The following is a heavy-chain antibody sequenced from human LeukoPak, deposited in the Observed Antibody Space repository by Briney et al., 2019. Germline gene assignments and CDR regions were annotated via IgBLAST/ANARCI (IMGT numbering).Heavy chain of an antibody. CDR3: ARDYSSGWYPWFDP. V-gene: IGHV4-59*01. CDR2: IYYSGST. D-gene: IGHD6-19*01. Sequence: SETLSLTCTVSGGSISSYYWSWIRQPPGKGLEWLGYIYYSGSTNYNPSLKSRVTISVDTSKNQFSLKLSSVTAADTAVYYCARDYSSGWYPWFDPWGQGTLVTVSS. J-gene: IGHJ5*02. CDR1: GGSISSYY.